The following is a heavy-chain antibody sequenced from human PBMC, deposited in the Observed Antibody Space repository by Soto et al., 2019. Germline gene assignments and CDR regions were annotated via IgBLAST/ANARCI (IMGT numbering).Heavy chain of an antibody. Sequence: LRLSCAASGFTFDDYAMHWVRQAPGEGLEWVSGISWNSGSIGYADSVKGRFTISRDNAKNSLYLQMNSLRSEDTALYYCAKDMGYDLSPLGYFDYWGQGTLVTVSS. D-gene: IGHD5-12*01. V-gene: IGHV3-9*01. CDR1: GFTFDDYA. CDR3: AKDMGYDLSPLGYFDY. J-gene: IGHJ4*02. CDR2: ISWNSGSI.